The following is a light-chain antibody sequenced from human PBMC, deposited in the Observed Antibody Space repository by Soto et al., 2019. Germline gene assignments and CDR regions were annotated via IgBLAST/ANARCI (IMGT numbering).Light chain of an antibody. CDR1: SGDVGSYNL. CDR2: EGS. Sequence: QSALTQPASVSGSPGQSITISCTGTSGDVGSYNLVSWYQQHPGKAPKLMIYEGSKRPSGVSNRFSGSKSGNTASLTISGLQAEDEADYYCSSYAGSRNFVFGGGTKLTVL. CDR3: SSYAGSRNFV. V-gene: IGLV2-23*03. J-gene: IGLJ2*01.